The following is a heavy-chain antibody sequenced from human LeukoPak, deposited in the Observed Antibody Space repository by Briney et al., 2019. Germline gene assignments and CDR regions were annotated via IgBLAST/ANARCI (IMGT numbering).Heavy chain of an antibody. J-gene: IGHJ3*02. CDR1: GGSISSYY. Sequence: PSETLSLTCTVSGGSISSYYWSWIRQPAGKGLEWIGRIYTSGSTNYNPSLKSRVTMSVDTSKNQFSLKLSSVTAAGTAVYYCARVKGEGSPGGFDAFDIWGQGTMVTVSS. D-gene: IGHD1-26*01. CDR2: IYTSGST. V-gene: IGHV4-4*07. CDR3: ARVKGEGSPGGFDAFDI.